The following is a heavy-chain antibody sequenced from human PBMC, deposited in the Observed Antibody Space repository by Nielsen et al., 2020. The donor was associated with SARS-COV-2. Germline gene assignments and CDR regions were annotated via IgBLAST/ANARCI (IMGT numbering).Heavy chain of an antibody. CDR3: ATEYDFWRS. CDR1: GFTFSDYS. J-gene: IGHJ4*02. V-gene: IGHV3-21*01. Sequence: GGSLRLSFAASGFTFSDYSMIWVRQPPGEGLEWVSFISSSSRYIYYADSVKGRFTISRDNAKNALYLQMYSLRAEDTAVYYCATEYDFWRSWGQGTLVTVSS. CDR2: ISSSSRYI. D-gene: IGHD3-3*01.